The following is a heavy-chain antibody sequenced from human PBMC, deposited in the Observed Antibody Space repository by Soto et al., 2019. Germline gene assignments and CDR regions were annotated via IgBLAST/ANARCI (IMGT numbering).Heavy chain of an antibody. CDR2: IYSGGST. Sequence: PGGSLRLSCAASGFTVSSNYMSWVRQAPGKGLEWVSVIYSGGSTYYADSVKGRFTISRDNSKNTLYLQMNSLRAEDTAVYYCARAPTSVGATRGYYFYYWGQGTLGTVSS. CDR1: GFTVSSNY. V-gene: IGHV3-53*01. J-gene: IGHJ4*02. D-gene: IGHD1-26*01. CDR3: ARAPTSVGATRGYYFYY.